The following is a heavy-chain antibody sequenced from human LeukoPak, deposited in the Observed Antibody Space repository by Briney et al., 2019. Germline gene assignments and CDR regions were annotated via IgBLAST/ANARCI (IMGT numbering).Heavy chain of an antibody. CDR1: GFTFSGYS. V-gene: IGHV3-49*03. CDR3: TRDRGAYNLYDY. CDR2: IRSKAYGETA. J-gene: IGHJ4*02. D-gene: IGHD1-1*01. Sequence: GGSLRLSCTASGFTFSGYSTNWIRQAPGKGLEWVGFIRSKAYGETADYAASVKGRFTISRDDSKAIAYLQMNSLKTEDTAVYHCTRDRGAYNLYDYWGQGTLVTVSS.